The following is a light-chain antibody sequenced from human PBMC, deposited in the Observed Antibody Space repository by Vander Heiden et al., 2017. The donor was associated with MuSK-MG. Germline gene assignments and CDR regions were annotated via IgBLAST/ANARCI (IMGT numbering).Light chain of an antibody. J-gene: IGLJ2*01. CDR3: KSRDSRGTHWV. CDR1: SLRSYY. Sequence: SSELTQDPAVSVALGQTVRITCQGDSLRSYYASWYQQKPGQVYVLVIVGTHNRPLGIPDRLSRYSAGNTASCNIKGAQAEDEADSSCKSRDSRGTHWVFGGGSKVTVL. V-gene: IGLV3-19*01. CDR2: GTH.